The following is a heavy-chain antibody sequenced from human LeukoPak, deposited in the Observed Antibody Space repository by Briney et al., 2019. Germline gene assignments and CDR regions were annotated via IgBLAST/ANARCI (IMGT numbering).Heavy chain of an antibody. J-gene: IGHJ4*02. CDR1: GFTFSSYA. CDR2: ISASGSTA. D-gene: IGHD2-2*01. Sequence: GGSLRLSCAASGFTFSSYAMSWVRQAPGKGLEWVSAISASGSTAYIADSVKGRFTISRDNSKNTLHLQMNSLRAEDTAIYYCTKRAQYHQDYWGQGTLVTVSS. V-gene: IGHV3-23*01. CDR3: TKRAQYHQDY.